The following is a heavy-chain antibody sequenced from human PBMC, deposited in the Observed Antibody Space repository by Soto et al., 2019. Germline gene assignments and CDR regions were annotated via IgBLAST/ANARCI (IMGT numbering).Heavy chain of an antibody. J-gene: IGHJ5*02. CDR2: ISAYNGNT. V-gene: IGHV1-18*01. Sequence: ASVKVSCKASGYTFTSYGISWVRQAPGQGLEWMGWISAYNGNTNYAQKLQGRVTMTTDTSTSTAYMELRSLRSDDTAVYYCASSYLATPQSGGWLRHEYLFDPWGQGTLVTVSS. D-gene: IGHD5-12*01. CDR3: ASSYLATPQSGGWLRHEYLFDP. CDR1: GYTFTSYG.